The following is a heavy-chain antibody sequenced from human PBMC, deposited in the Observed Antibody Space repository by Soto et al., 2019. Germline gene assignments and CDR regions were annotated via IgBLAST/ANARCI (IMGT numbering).Heavy chain of an antibody. V-gene: IGHV3-48*02. CDR3: ATARGYGGFDSSPFYSDS. D-gene: IGHD5-12*01. CDR2: ISSSSNSI. J-gene: IGHJ4*02. CDR1: GFIFSSYS. Sequence: EVVLVESGGGLVQPGGSLRLSCAASGFIFSSYSMIWVRQAPGKGLEWVSYISSSSNSIYYADSVKGRLTISRDNAKNSLHLQMASLRDEDTAVYYCATARGYGGFDSSPFYSDSWGQGTRVTVSS.